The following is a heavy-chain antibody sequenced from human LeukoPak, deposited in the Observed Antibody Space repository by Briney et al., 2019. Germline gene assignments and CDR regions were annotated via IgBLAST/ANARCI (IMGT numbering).Heavy chain of an antibody. V-gene: IGHV1-69*01. CDR3: ARDAGVTYYYDSSGYYSRPSPFDY. D-gene: IGHD3-22*01. Sequence: GSSVKVSCKASGGTFSSYAISWVRQAPGQGLEWMGGIIPIFGTANYAQKFQGRVTITADESTSTAYMELSSLRSEDTAVYYCARDAGVTYYYDSSGYYSRPSPFDYWGQGTLATVSS. CDR1: GGTFSSYA. J-gene: IGHJ4*02. CDR2: IIPIFGTA.